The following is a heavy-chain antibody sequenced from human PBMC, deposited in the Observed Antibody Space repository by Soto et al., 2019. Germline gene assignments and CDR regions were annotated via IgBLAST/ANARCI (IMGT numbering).Heavy chain of an antibody. CDR2: IRSKANGYAT. Sequence: GWSLRLSCAASGFTFSGSVIHLVRQAPGKGLEWVGRIRSKANGYATAYGPSVKGRFTISRADSRNTAFLQMSSLKIEDTAVYYCSGGENDYNYYYYFPMEVWGQGTKVTVSS. CDR1: GFTFSGSV. D-gene: IGHD4-4*01. J-gene: IGHJ6*02. V-gene: IGHV3-73*01. CDR3: SGGENDYNYYYYFPMEV.